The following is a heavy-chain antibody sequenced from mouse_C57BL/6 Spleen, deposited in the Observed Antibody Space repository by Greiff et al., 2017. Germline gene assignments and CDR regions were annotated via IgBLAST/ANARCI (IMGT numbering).Heavy chain of an antibody. D-gene: IGHD2-4*01. V-gene: IGHV1-81*01. Sequence: QVQLQQSGAELARPGASVKLSCKASGYTFTSYGISWVKQRTGQGLGWIGEIYPRSGNTYYNEKFKGKATLTADKSSSTAYMELRSLTSEDSAVYFCARGGYDYDEGAYWGQGTLVTVSA. J-gene: IGHJ3*01. CDR2: IYPRSGNT. CDR1: GYTFTSYG. CDR3: ARGGYDYDEGAY.